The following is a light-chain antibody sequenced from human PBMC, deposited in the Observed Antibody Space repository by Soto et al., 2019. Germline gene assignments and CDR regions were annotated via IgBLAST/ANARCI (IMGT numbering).Light chain of an antibody. Sequence: EIVLTQSPATLSLSPGERATLSCRASQSVSSSYLAWYQQKPGQAPRLLIYGASSRATGIPDGFSGSGSGTDFTLTISRLEPEDFAVYYCQQYGSSRFGQGTRLEIK. CDR1: QSVSSSY. CDR3: QQYGSSR. CDR2: GAS. V-gene: IGKV3-20*01. J-gene: IGKJ5*01.